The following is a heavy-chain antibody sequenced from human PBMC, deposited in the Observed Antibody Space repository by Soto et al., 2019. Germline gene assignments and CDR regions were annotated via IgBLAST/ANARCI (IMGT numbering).Heavy chain of an antibody. V-gene: IGHV3-74*01. CDR2: IDEYGNTI. J-gene: IGHJ4*02. D-gene: IGHD3-10*01. Sequence: TGGSLRLSCATSGFTFSSYWMHWVRQFPGKGLLLVSRIDEYGNTINYADSVRGRFTISRDNARNTLYLEMNSLRAEDTALYYCTRDIGGKGAYWGPGTLVTVSS. CDR3: TRDIGGKGAY. CDR1: GFTFSSYW.